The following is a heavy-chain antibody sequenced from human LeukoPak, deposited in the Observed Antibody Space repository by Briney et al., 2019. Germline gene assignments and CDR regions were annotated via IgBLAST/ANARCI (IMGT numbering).Heavy chain of an antibody. V-gene: IGHV3-33*06. J-gene: IGHJ5*02. CDR2: ISNNGGYK. CDR1: GFTFSSYG. CDR3: AKLVPS. D-gene: IGHD6-13*01. Sequence: GGSLRLSCATSGFTFSSYGFHWVRQAPGKGLEWVAVISNNGGYKHYTDSVKGRFTISRDDSKSTVYLQMSSLRAEDAAVYYCAKLVPSWGQGTLVTVSS.